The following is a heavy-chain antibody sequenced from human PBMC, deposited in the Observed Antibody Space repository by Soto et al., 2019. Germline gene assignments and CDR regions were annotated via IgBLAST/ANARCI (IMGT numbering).Heavy chain of an antibody. D-gene: IGHD2-21*01. CDR1: GESFNSGSFS. J-gene: IGHJ6*02. CDR2: VFNGGAT. Sequence: QMQLRQSGQGLVEPTQTLSLTCAASGESFNSGSFSWSWSRQPPGQGQWGVGTVFNGGATRYNPSLKSRVTKSAARSNNQFSLTLSALTAAGTDLYYCARACVGGWGSDRPGDYCGMDVLVHSTAVTVS. CDR3: ARACVGGWGSDRPGDYCGMDV. V-gene: IGHV4-30-2*01.